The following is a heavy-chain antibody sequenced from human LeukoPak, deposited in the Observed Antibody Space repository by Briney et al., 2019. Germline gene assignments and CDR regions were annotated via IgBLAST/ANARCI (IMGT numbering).Heavy chain of an antibody. D-gene: IGHD6-13*01. Sequence: PSETLSLTCTVSGGSISSSSYYWSWVRQPAGKVLEWIGRIYTSGNTNYNPSLKGRVTMTVDTSENQFSLNLSSVTAADTAVYYCARGRGSSWYYFDYWGQGTLVTVSS. CDR3: ARGRGSSWYYFDY. CDR1: GGSISSSSYY. CDR2: IYTSGNT. J-gene: IGHJ4*02. V-gene: IGHV4-61*02.